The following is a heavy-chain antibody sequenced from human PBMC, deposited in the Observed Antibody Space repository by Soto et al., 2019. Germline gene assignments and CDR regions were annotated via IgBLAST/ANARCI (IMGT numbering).Heavy chain of an antibody. CDR3: ARDFHGYLSNWSAP. CDR1: GGTFSSYT. V-gene: IGHV1-69*04. D-gene: IGHD2-2*03. Sequence: GASVKVSCKASGGTFSSYTISWVRQAPGQGLEWMGRIIPILGIANYAQKFQGRVTITADKSTSTAYMELSSLRSEDTAVYYCARDFHGYLSNWSAPWGQGTLVTVSS. CDR2: IIPILGIA. J-gene: IGHJ5*02.